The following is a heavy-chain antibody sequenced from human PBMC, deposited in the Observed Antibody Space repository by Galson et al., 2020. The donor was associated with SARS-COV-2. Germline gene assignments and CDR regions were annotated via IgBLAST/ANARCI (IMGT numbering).Heavy chain of an antibody. CDR2: TYYRSKWYN. CDR1: GDSVSSNSAA. V-gene: IGHV6-1*01. D-gene: IGHD1-26*01. Sequence: SQTLSLTCAIPGDSVSSNSAAWNWIRQSPSSGLEWLGRTYYRSKWYNDYAVSVKSRITINPDTSKNQFSLQLNSVTPEDTAVYYCARDWEASQNIVIHYYYGMDVWGQGTTVTVSS. CDR3: ARDWEASQNIVIHYYYGMDV. J-gene: IGHJ6*02.